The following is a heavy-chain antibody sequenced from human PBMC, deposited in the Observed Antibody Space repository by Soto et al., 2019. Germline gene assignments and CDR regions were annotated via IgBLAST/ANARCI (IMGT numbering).Heavy chain of an antibody. D-gene: IGHD6-13*01. J-gene: IGHJ4*02. V-gene: IGHV4-59*12. CDR1: GDSISSYY. CDR3: ARAAMGGSSWPFDY. CDR2: IYHSGST. Sequence: PSETLSLTCTVSGDSISSYYWSWIRQPPGKGLEWIGEIYHSGSTNYNPSLKSRVTISVDKSKNQFSLKLSSVTAADTAVYYCARAAMGGSSWPFDYWGQGTLGTVSS.